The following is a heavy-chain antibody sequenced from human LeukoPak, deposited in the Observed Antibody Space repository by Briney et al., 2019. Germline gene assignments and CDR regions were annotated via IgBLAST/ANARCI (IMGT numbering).Heavy chain of an antibody. CDR2: IGTTAGDT. J-gene: IGHJ4*02. CDR1: GFTFSTYA. D-gene: IGHD3-16*02. CDR3: AKYRLSGRRDYDY. Sequence: GGSLRLSCAASGFTFSTYAMTWVRQAPGKGLEWVSTIGTTAGDTYYADSVKGRFTVFRDNSKNTLYLQMSSLRAEDTAVYYCAKYRLSGRRDYDYWGQGILVTVSS. V-gene: IGHV3-23*01.